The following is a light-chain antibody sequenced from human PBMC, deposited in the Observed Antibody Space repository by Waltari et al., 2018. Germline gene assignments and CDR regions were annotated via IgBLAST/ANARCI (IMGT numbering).Light chain of an antibody. CDR3: CSYAGFSWV. Sequence: QSALTQPRSVSGSPGQSVTISCTGTNSDVGGYKYVSWYQLHPGKAPKRMIYDVTKRPSGVSDRFSGSKSGNTASLTISGLQTDDEADYYCCSYAGFSWVFGGGTELTVL. V-gene: IGLV2-11*01. CDR2: DVT. CDR1: NSDVGGYKY. J-gene: IGLJ3*02.